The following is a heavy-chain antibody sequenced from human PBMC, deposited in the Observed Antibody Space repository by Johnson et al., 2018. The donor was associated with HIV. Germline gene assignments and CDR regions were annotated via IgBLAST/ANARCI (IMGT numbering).Heavy chain of an antibody. Sequence: VQLVESGGGLVQPGGSLRLSCAASGFTFSSYDMHWVRQATGKGLEWVSAIGTAGDTYYPGSVKGRFTISRANSKNTLDLQMNSLRAEDTAVYYCAKSPLGRLREGAFDIWGQGTMVTVSS. CDR1: GFTFSSYD. J-gene: IGHJ3*02. CDR2: IGTAGDT. CDR3: AKSPLGRLREGAFDI. D-gene: IGHD7-27*01. V-gene: IGHV3-13*01.